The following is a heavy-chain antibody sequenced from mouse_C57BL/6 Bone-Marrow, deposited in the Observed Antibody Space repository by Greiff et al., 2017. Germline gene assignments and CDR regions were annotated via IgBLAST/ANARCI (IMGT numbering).Heavy chain of an antibody. CDR3: AKRNGSSSSWFAY. D-gene: IGHD1-1*01. CDR2: IIPSSGYT. Sequence: VQLQQSGAELAKPGASVKLSCKASGYTFTSYWMHWVKQRPGQGLEWIGYIIPSSGYTKYNQKFKDKATLTADKSSRTAYMQLGSLTYEDSAVYYCAKRNGSSSSWFAYWGQGTLVTVTA. V-gene: IGHV1-7*01. CDR1: GYTFTSYW. J-gene: IGHJ3*01.